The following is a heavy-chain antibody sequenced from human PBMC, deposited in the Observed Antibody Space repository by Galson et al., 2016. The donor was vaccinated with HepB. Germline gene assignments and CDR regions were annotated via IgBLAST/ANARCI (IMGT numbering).Heavy chain of an antibody. CDR2: IHYGGSA. CDR3: ARVRGQLSYFEY. Sequence: TLSLTCTVSGGSISSGGYYWSWIRQHPGKGLEWIGYIHYGGSAYYNPSLKSRVTISVDTSKNQFSLNLGSVTAADTAVYYCARVRGQLSYFEYWGQGTLVTVSS. D-gene: IGHD5-18*01. V-gene: IGHV4-31*03. CDR1: GGSISSGGYY. J-gene: IGHJ4*02.